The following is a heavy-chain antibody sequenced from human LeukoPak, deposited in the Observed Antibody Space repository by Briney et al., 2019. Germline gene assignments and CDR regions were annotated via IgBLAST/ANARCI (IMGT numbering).Heavy chain of an antibody. CDR1: GGSISSYY. CDR2: IYYSGST. D-gene: IGHD3-9*01. V-gene: IGHV4-59*01. J-gene: IGHJ6*03. CDR3: ASGLRYSDWLHYYMDV. Sequence: SETLSLTCTVSGGSISSYYWSWIRQPPGKGLEWIGYIYYSGSTNYNPSLKSRVTISVDTSKNQFSLKLSSVTAADTAVYYCASGLRYSDWLHYYMDVWGKGTTVTVSS.